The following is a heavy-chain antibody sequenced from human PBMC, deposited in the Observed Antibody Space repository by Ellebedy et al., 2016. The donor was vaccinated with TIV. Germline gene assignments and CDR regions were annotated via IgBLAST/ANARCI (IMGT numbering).Heavy chain of an antibody. CDR1: GFTFSSYA. Sequence: GESLKISCAASGFTFSSYAMSWVRQAPGKGLEWVSAISGSGGSTYYADSVKGRFTISRDNSKNTLYLQMNSLRAEDTAVYYCAKEGEAARSSSYFDYWGQGTLVTVSS. D-gene: IGHD6-6*01. J-gene: IGHJ4*02. CDR3: AKEGEAARSSSYFDY. V-gene: IGHV3-23*01. CDR2: ISGSGGST.